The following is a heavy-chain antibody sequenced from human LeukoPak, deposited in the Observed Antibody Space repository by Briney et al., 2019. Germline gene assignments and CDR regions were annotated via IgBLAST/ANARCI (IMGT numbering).Heavy chain of an antibody. CDR2: IYTSGST. CDR3: ARSQLSWYESFQH. V-gene: IGHV4-61*02. Sequence: SETLSLTCTVSGGSISSSSYYWGWIRQPPGKGLEWIGRIYTSGSTNYNPSLKSRVTISVDTSKNQFSLKLSSVTAADTAVYYCARSQLSWYESFQHWGQGTLVTVSS. D-gene: IGHD6-13*01. J-gene: IGHJ1*01. CDR1: GGSISSSSYY.